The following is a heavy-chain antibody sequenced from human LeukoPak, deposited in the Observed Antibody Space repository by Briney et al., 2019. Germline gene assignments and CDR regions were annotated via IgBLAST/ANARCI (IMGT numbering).Heavy chain of an antibody. CDR3: ARVRDSSSWTDAFDI. CDR2: ISAYNGNT. CDR1: GYTFTSYG. Sequence: GASVKVSCKASGYTFTSYGISWVRQAPGQGLEWMGWISAYNGNTNYAQKLQGRVTMTTDTSTSTAYMELRSLRSDDTAVYYCARVRDSSSWTDAFDIWGQGTMVTVSS. J-gene: IGHJ3*02. D-gene: IGHD6-13*01. V-gene: IGHV1-18*01.